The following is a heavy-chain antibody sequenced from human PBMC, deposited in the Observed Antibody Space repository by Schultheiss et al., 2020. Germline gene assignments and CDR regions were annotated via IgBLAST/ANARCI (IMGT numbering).Heavy chain of an antibody. CDR3: ATSATVTTVIWYFDL. Sequence: SATLSLTCAVYGGSFSGYYWSWIRQHPGKGLEWIGYIYYSGSTNYNPSLKSRVTISVDKSKNQFSLKLSSVTAADTAVYYCATSATVTTVIWYFDLWGRGTLVTVAS. CDR2: IYYSGST. CDR1: GGSFSGYY. D-gene: IGHD4-17*01. J-gene: IGHJ2*01. V-gene: IGHV4-34*01.